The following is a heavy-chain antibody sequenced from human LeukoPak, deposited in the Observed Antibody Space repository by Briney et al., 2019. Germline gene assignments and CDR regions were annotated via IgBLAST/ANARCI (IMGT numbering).Heavy chain of an antibody. J-gene: IGHJ5*02. V-gene: IGHV4-34*01. Sequence: SETLSLTCAVYGGSFSGYYWSWIRQPPGKGLEWIGEINHSGSTNYNPSLKSRVTISVDTSKNQFSLKLSSVTAADTAVYYCARRSPLRFLESKRFDPWGQGTLVTVSS. CDR2: INHSGST. CDR3: ARRSPLRFLESKRFDP. CDR1: GGSFSGYY. D-gene: IGHD3-3*01.